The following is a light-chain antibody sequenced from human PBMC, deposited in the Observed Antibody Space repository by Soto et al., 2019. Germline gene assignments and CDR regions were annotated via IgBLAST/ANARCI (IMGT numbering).Light chain of an antibody. Sequence: EIVLTQSPGTLSLSPGDSATLSCRASQSVSSSYLAWYQQKPGQAPRLLIYGASSRATGIQDRFSGSGSGTEFTLTIRRLEPEDFAVYYCKQYGSSRTCGQGTKVDIK. V-gene: IGKV3-20*01. CDR1: QSVSSSY. CDR3: KQYGSSRT. J-gene: IGKJ1*01. CDR2: GAS.